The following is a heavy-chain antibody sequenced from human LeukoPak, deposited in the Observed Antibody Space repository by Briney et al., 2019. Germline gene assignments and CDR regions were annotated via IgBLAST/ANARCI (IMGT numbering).Heavy chain of an antibody. Sequence: GGSLRLSCVVSGFTLTNNAMNWVRQAPGKGLEWVSGISVSGGTTFYADSVKGRFTISRDNSKNTVYLQMNDLRGEDTAVYYCSKSGRTVTTLNSFNPWGQGTLVTVYS. D-gene: IGHD4-17*01. V-gene: IGHV3-23*01. CDR2: ISVSGGTT. CDR1: GFTLTNNA. J-gene: IGHJ5*02. CDR3: SKSGRTVTTLNSFNP.